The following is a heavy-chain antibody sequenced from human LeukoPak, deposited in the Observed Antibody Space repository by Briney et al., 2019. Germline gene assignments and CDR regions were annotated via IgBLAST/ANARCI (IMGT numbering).Heavy chain of an antibody. J-gene: IGHJ6*02. CDR1: GGSISNTNW. D-gene: IGHD6-6*01. CDR2: IYYSGST. Sequence: KPSETLSLTCGVSGGSISNTNWWTWFRQPPGKGLGWSGSIYYSGSTYYNPSLKSRVTISVDTSKNQFSLKLSSVTAADTAVYYCASEYSSSSVGAYYYYGMDVWGQGTTVTVSS. CDR3: ASEYSSSSVGAYYYYGMDV. V-gene: IGHV4-39*01.